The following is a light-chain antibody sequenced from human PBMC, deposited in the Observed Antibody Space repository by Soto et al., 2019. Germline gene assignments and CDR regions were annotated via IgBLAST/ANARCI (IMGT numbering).Light chain of an antibody. V-gene: IGLV2-14*01. J-gene: IGLJ1*01. CDR1: SSDVGGYNY. Sequence: LTQPASVSGSPGQSITISCTGTSSDVGGYNYVSWYQQHPGKAPKLMIYDVSNRPSGVSNRFPGSKSGNTASLTISGLQAEDEADYYCSSYTSSSSYVFGTGTKVTVL. CDR2: DVS. CDR3: SSYTSSSSYV.